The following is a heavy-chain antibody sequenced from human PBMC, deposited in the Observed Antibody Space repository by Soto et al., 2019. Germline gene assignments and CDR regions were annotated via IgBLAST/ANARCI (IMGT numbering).Heavy chain of an antibody. D-gene: IGHD2-2*01. CDR3: ARGARYQLPKKGDYHYYYMDV. J-gene: IGHJ6*03. CDR2: IWYDGSNK. CDR1: GFTFSSYG. V-gene: IGHV3-33*01. Sequence: SLRLSCAASGFTFSSYGMHWVRQAPGKGLEWVAVIWYDGSNKYYADSVKGRFTISRDNSKNTLYLQMNSLRAEDTAVYYCARGARYQLPKKGDYHYYYMDVWGKGTTVTVSS.